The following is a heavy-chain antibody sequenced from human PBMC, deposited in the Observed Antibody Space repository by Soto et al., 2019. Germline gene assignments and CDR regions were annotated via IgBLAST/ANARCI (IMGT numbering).Heavy chain of an antibody. CDR2: ISSSGSYI. J-gene: IGHJ4*02. CDR1: GFTFSDYW. V-gene: IGHV3-11*04. Sequence: GGSLRLSCAASGFTFSDYWMSWIRQAPGKGLEWLSYISSSGSYIYYADSVKGRFTISRDNAKNSLYLQMNSLRAEDTAVYYCARSNFDYWGQGTLVTVSS. CDR3: ARSNFDY.